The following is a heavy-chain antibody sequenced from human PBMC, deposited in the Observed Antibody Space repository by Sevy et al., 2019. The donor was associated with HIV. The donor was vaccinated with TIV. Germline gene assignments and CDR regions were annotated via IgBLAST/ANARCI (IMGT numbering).Heavy chain of an antibody. CDR2: ISYDGSNK. J-gene: IGHJ6*02. V-gene: IGHV3-30*18. D-gene: IGHD2-2*01. Sequence: GGSLRLSCAASGFTFSSYGMHWVRQAPGKGLEWVAVISYDGSNKYYADSVKGRFTISRDNSKNTLYLQMNSLRAEDTAVYYCAKSERNVVVPAAIPYYYYGMDVWGQGTTVTVSS. CDR1: GFTFSSYG. CDR3: AKSERNVVVPAAIPYYYYGMDV.